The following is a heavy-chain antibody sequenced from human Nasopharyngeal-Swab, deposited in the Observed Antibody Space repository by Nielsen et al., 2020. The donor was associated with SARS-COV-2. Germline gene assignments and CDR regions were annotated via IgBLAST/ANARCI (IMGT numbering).Heavy chain of an antibody. J-gene: IGHJ6*02. V-gene: IGHV1-18*01. CDR1: GYTFTSYG. CDR3: ARPEVTMVRGVIITSFYYGMDV. D-gene: IGHD3-10*01. CDR2: ISAYNGNT. Sequence: ASVKVSCKASGYTFTSYGISWVRQAPGQGLEWMGWISAYNGNTNYAQKLQGRVTMTTDTSTSTAYMELSSLRSEDTAVYYCARPEVTMVRGVIITSFYYGMDVWGQGTTVTVSS.